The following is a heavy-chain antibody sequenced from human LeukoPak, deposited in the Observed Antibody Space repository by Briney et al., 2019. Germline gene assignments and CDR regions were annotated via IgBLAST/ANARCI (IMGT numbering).Heavy chain of an antibody. CDR2: MNPHSGNT. CDR1: GYTFTSYG. D-gene: IGHD3-22*01. Sequence: ASVKVSCKASGYTFTSYGINWVRQATGQGLEWMGWMNPHSGNTGYAQKFQGRITMTRNTSISTAYMELRSLRSDDTAVYYCARERLTYYYDSSGSDFDYWGQGTLVTVSS. V-gene: IGHV1-8*01. J-gene: IGHJ4*02. CDR3: ARERLTYYYDSSGSDFDY.